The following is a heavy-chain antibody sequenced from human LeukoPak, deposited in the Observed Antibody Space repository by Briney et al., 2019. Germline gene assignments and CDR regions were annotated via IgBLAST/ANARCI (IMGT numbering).Heavy chain of an antibody. J-gene: IGHJ6*04. Sequence: PGGSLRLSCAASGFTFSDHYMDWVRQAPGKGLEWVGRSRIKANSYTTEYAASVKGRFTISRDDSKISLYLQMSSLKTEDTAVYYCARYCSSTSCDSASPYGMDVWGKGTTVTVSS. V-gene: IGHV3-72*01. D-gene: IGHD2-2*01. CDR2: SRIKANSYTT. CDR1: GFTFSDHY. CDR3: ARYCSSTSCDSASPYGMDV.